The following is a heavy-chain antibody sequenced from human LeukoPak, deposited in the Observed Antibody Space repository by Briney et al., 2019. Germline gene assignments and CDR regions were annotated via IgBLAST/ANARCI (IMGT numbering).Heavy chain of an antibody. CDR1: GYTFTSYG. J-gene: IGHJ6*03. CDR3: ARGGEDRGWFGESVYYYYMDV. V-gene: IGHV1-18*01. D-gene: IGHD3-10*01. CDR2: ISAYNAYT. Sequence: AASVKVSCTASGYTFTSYGITWVRQAPGQGLEWMGWISAYNAYTYYAQKLQGRVTMTTDTSTSTAYMELRSLRSDDTAVYYCARGGEDRGWFGESVYYYYMDVWGKGTTVTISS.